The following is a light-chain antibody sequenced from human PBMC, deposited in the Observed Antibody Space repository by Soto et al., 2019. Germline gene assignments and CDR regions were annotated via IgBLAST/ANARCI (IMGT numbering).Light chain of an antibody. Sequence: DIQMTQSPSSLSASVGDTVTITCQASQDIKKFLNWNQQKPGKAPKFLIYDVSNLETGVSSRFSGSGSGTYFSFTISSLQPEDFATYYCQQYSNLITFGQGTRLEIK. CDR2: DVS. V-gene: IGKV1-33*01. J-gene: IGKJ5*01. CDR3: QQYSNLIT. CDR1: QDIKKF.